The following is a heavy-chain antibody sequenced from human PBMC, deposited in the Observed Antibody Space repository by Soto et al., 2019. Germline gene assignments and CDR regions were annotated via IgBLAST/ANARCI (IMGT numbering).Heavy chain of an antibody. CDR3: ARRTNSDPNNWSDP. CDR1: GGSISSYY. Sequence: SETLSLTCTVSGGSISSYYWSWIRQPPGKGLEWIGYIYYSGSTNYNPSLKSRVTISVDTSKNQFSLKLSSVTAADTAVYYCARRTNSDPNNWSDPWGQGTLVTVSS. J-gene: IGHJ5*02. CDR2: IYYSGST. V-gene: IGHV4-59*01. D-gene: IGHD7-27*01.